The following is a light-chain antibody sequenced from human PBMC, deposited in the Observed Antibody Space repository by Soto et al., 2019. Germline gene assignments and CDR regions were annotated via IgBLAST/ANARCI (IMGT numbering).Light chain of an antibody. J-gene: IGLJ2*01. V-gene: IGLV2-14*01. CDR2: DVS. CDR3: SSYTSSSTLEVV. CDR1: SSDVGGYNY. Sequence: QSALTQPASVSGSPGQSITIPCTGTSSDVGGYNYVSWYQQHPGKAPKLMIYDVSNRPSGVSSRFSGSKSGNTASLTISGLQAEDEADYYCSSYTSSSTLEVVFGGGTKLTVL.